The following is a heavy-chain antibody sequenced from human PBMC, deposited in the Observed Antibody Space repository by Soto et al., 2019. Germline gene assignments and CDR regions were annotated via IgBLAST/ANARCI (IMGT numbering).Heavy chain of an antibody. Sequence: GGSLRLSCQTSGFSFSVYGMHWVRQAPGKGLEWVAVIWYDASKQFYAASVEGRFTISRDNSKAILYLQMNSLRAEDTAVYYCAAWAEGATEVHWVHGTL. V-gene: IGHV3-33*01. CDR1: GFSFSVYG. J-gene: IGHJ4*01. D-gene: IGHD2-15*01. CDR3: AAWAEGATEVH. CDR2: IWYDASKQ.